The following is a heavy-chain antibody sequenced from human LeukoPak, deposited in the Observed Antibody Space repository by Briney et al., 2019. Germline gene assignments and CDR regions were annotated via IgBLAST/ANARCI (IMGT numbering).Heavy chain of an antibody. CDR2: ISSNDGGYI. Sequence: PGGSLRLSCAASGVTFISYSMHWVRQAPGKGLEWVSSISSNDGGYIYYADSVKGRFTISRDNARNSLYLQMNSLRAEDTAVYYCARGNAPLPFDFWGQGTLVTVSS. CDR3: ARGNAPLPFDF. V-gene: IGHV3-21*01. D-gene: IGHD2-2*01. CDR1: GVTFISYS. J-gene: IGHJ4*02.